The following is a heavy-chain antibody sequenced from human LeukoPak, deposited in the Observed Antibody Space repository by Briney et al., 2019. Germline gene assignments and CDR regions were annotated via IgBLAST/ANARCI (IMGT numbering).Heavy chain of an antibody. CDR1: GGSISSYY. V-gene: IGHV4-59*01. J-gene: IGHJ4*02. CDR3: ARFTGSYKLDY. D-gene: IGHD3-10*01. Sequence: PSETLPLTCTVSGGSISSYYWSWIRQPPGKGLEWIGYIYYSGSTNYNPSLKSRVTISVDTSKNQFSLKLSSVTAADTAVYYCARFTGSYKLDYWGQGTLATVSS. CDR2: IYYSGST.